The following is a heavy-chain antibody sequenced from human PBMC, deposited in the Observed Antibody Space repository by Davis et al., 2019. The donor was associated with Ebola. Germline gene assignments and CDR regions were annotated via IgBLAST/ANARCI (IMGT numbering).Heavy chain of an antibody. CDR2: ISYDGDNK. CDR3: AKESDALPVLGLRNIVDY. J-gene: IGHJ4*02. CDR1: GFSFSSYG. Sequence: PGGSLRLSCAISGFSFSSYGMHWVRQAPGKGLEWVAGISYDGDNKYYADSVKGRFTISRDNSKNTVYLQMNSLGAEDTALYYCAKESDALPVLGLRNIVDYWGQGTLVTVSS. D-gene: IGHD5/OR15-5a*01. V-gene: IGHV3-30*18.